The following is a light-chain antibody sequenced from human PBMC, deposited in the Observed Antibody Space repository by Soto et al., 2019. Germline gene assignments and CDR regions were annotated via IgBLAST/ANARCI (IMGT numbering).Light chain of an antibody. Sequence: QAVVTQEPSSSVSPGGTVTLTCGLSSGSVSTSFYPSWYQQTPGQAPRTLVYNTNTRSSGVPDRFSGSILGNKAALTITGAQADDESDYYCVMYMGSGTVVFGGGTKVTVL. CDR1: SGSVSTSFY. J-gene: IGLJ2*01. CDR3: VMYMGSGTVV. CDR2: NTN. V-gene: IGLV8-61*01.